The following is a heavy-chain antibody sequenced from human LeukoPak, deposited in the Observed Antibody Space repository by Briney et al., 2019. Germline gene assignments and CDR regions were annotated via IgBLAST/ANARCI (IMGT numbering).Heavy chain of an antibody. CDR3: ARVQYDPFIVVVAATVKEGAFDI. J-gene: IGHJ3*02. D-gene: IGHD2-15*01. CDR1: GDSFSSSTYY. CDR2: TSYSGNA. Sequence: PSETLSLTCSVSGDSFSSSTYYWGWVRQTPGKGLEWIGSTSYSGNAYYNPSLKSRVTISVDTSKNQFSLKLSSVTAADTAVYYCARVQYDPFIVVVAATVKEGAFDIWGQGTMVTVSS. V-gene: IGHV4-39*07.